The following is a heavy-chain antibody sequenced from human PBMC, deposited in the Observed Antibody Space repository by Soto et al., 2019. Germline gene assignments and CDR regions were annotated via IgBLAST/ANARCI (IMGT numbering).Heavy chain of an antibody. CDR3: ARGLLVALFDN. D-gene: IGHD2-8*02. CDR1: GVSISTGGYY. J-gene: IGHJ4*02. CDR2: IYYSGRT. Sequence: QVQLQESGQGLVKPSQTLSLTCTVSGVSISTGGYYWTWIRQHPGKGLEWIGYIYYSGRTYYEPSLKSRLTISVDTSKHQLSVKLSSGTAADTSVYYGARGLLVALFDNWGQGTLVTVSS. V-gene: IGHV4-31*03.